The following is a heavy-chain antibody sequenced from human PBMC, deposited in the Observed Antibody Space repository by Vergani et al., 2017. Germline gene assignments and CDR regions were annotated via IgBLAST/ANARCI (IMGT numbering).Heavy chain of an antibody. CDR3: ARDRYSSSSVWYFDL. Sequence: QVQLQESGPGLVKPSQTLSLTCTVSGGSISSGSYYWSWIRQPAGKGLEWIGYIYYSGSTNYNPSLKSRVTISVDTSKNQFSLKLSSVTAADTAVYYCARDRYSSSSVWYFDLWGRGTLVTVSS. CDR1: GGSISSGSYY. J-gene: IGHJ2*01. CDR2: IYYSGST. D-gene: IGHD6-6*01. V-gene: IGHV4-61*10.